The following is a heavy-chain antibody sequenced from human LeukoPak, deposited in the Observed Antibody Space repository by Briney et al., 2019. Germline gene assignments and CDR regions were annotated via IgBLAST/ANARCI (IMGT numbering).Heavy chain of an antibody. V-gene: IGHV3-30*04. D-gene: IGHD3-10*01. CDR1: GFTFSSYA. Sequence: GGSLRLSCAASGFTFSSYAVHWVRQAPGKGLEWVAVISYDGSNKYYADSVKGRFTISRDNSKNTLYLQMNSLRAEDTAVYYCARARESSGFDYWGQGTLVTVSS. CDR3: ARARESSGFDY. CDR2: ISYDGSNK. J-gene: IGHJ4*02.